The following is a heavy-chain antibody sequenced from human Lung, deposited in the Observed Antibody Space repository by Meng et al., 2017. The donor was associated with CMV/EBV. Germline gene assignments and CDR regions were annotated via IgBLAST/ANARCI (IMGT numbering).Heavy chain of an antibody. Sequence: TGSGGSISSSSYYWGWIRQPPGKGLEWIGSIYYSESSYYNPSLKSRVTISVDTSKNQFSLKLSSVTAADTAVYYCARHDREGDYFDYWGQGTLVTVSS. CDR3: ARHDREGDYFDY. CDR2: IYYSESS. V-gene: IGHV4-39*01. CDR1: GGSISSSSYY. J-gene: IGHJ4*02. D-gene: IGHD1-26*01.